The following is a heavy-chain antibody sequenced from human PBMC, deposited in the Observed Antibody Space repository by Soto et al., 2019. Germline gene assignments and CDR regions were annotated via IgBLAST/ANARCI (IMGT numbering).Heavy chain of an antibody. CDR2: INHSGSA. CDR3: ARDYYGSGSDKYYYYYGMDV. D-gene: IGHD3-10*01. CDR1: IGSFNPYY. J-gene: IGHJ6*02. Sequence: SETLSLTCAVYIGSFNPYYWTWIRQPPGKGLEWIGEINHSGSANYNPSLKSRVTISADTSKNQFSLKLSSVTAADTAVYYCARDYYGSGSDKYYYYYGMDVWGQGTTVT. V-gene: IGHV4-34*01.